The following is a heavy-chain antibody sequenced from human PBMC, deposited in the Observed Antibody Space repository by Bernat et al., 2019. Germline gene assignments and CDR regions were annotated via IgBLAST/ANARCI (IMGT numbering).Heavy chain of an antibody. Sequence: QVQLVESGGGVVQPGRSLRLSCAASGFTFSSYAMHWVRQAPGKGLEWVAVISYDGSNKYYADSVKGRFTISRDNSKNTLYLQMNSLRAEDTAVYYCARDPSSGWYENWFDPWGQGTLVTVSS. D-gene: IGHD6-19*01. CDR2: ISYDGSNK. CDR1: GFTFSSYA. CDR3: ARDPSSGWYENWFDP. V-gene: IGHV3-30-3*01. J-gene: IGHJ5*02.